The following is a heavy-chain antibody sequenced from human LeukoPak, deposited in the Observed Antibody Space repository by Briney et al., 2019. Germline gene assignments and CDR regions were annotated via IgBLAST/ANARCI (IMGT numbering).Heavy chain of an antibody. CDR1: GFTFSSYG. CDR3: ARASSSWYFWFDP. V-gene: IGHV3-30*03. D-gene: IGHD6-13*01. J-gene: IGHJ5*02. Sequence: GGSLRLSCAASGFTFSSYGMHWVRQAPGKGLEWVAVISYDGSNKYYADSVKGRFTISRDNSKNTLYLQMNSLRAEDTAVYYCARASSSWYFWFDPWGQGTLVTVSS. CDR2: ISYDGSNK.